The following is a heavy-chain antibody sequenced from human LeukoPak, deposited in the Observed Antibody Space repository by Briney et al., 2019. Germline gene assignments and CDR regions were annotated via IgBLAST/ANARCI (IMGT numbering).Heavy chain of an antibody. CDR2: IKQDGSEK. V-gene: IGHV3-7*01. D-gene: IGHD6-13*01. Sequence: GGSLRLSCAASGFTFSKYWMSWVRQAPGKGLEWVANIKQDGSEKYYVDSVKGRFIISRDNAENSLYLEMNSLRAEDTAIYYYVRDPTAAGTDYWGQGTLVTVSS. CDR3: VRDPTAAGTDY. J-gene: IGHJ4*02. CDR1: GFTFSKYW.